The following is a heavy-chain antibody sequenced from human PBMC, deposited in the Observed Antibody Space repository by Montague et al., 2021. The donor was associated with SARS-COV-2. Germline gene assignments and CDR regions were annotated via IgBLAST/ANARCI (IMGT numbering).Heavy chain of an antibody. V-gene: IGHV4-61*01. CDR3: AGGGLYCSGGKCNTFDI. D-gene: IGHD2-15*01. Sequence: SETLSLTCTVSGGSVNSSTYYWGWIRQPPGKGLVWIAYMYSSGSTNYNPSLKSRVTMSVDTSRNQFSLKLSSVTAADTAVYYCAGGGLYCSGGKCNTFDIWGQGTMVIFSS. J-gene: IGHJ3*02. CDR1: GGSVNSSTYY. CDR2: MYSSGST.